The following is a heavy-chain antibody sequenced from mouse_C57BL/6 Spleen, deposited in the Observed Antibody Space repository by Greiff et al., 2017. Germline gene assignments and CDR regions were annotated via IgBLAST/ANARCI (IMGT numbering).Heavy chain of an antibody. D-gene: IGHD4-1*01. J-gene: IGHJ1*03. CDR3: ARTGRDWYFDV. V-gene: IGHV1-69*01. CDR1: GYTFTSYW. CDR2: IDPSDSYT. Sequence: QVQLQQSGAELVMPGASVKLSCKASGYTFTSYWMHWVKQRPGQGLEWIGEIDPSDSYTNYNQKFKGKSTLTVDKSSSTAYMQLSSLTSEDSAVYYCARTGRDWYFDVWGTGTTVTVSS.